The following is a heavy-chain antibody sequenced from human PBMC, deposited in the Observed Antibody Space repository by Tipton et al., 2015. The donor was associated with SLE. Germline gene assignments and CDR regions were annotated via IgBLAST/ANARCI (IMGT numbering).Heavy chain of an antibody. Sequence: TLSLTCTVSGGSISTYSWSWIRQPPGKGLEWIGYIYYSGSTNYNRTLKSRVTISVDTSKNQFSLKLSSVTAADTAVYYGARGGGGAFDMWGQGTMVTVSS. J-gene: IGHJ3*02. CDR3: ARGGGGAFDM. CDR2: IYYSGST. CDR1: GGSISTYS. V-gene: IGHV4-59*01. D-gene: IGHD3-16*01.